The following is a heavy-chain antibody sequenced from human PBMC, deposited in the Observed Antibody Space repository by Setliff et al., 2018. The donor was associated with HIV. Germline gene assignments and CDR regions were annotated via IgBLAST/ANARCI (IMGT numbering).Heavy chain of an antibody. J-gene: IGHJ5*01. CDR2: INVDTANT. D-gene: IGHD2-2*01. Sequence: ASVKVSCKASGYSFNDYAMHWVRQAPGQRLEWMGWINVDTANTKYSQKFQERVTMSTDTSRNQFFLNLNYATAADTAVYFCARRVLQDSTITSSNWFDSWGQGTLVTVSS. V-gene: IGHV1-3*01. CDR3: ARRVLQDSTITSSNWFDS. CDR1: GYSFNDYA.